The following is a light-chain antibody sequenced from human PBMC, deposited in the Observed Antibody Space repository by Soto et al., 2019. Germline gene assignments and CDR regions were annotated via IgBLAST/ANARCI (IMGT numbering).Light chain of an antibody. CDR1: SSDVGAYNY. V-gene: IGLV2-8*01. J-gene: IGLJ2*01. CDR3: QVWDSSSDHVV. CDR2: DVS. Sequence: QSALTQPPSASGSPGQSVTISCTGTSSDVGAYNYVSWYQQHPGKAPKLMIYDVSRRPSGVPDRFSGSKSGDTASLTVSGLQAEDEADYYCQVWDSSSDHVVFGGGTKLTVL.